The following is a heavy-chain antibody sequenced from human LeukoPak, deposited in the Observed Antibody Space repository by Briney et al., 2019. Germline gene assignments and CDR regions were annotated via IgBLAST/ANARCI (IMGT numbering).Heavy chain of an antibody. V-gene: IGHV1-2*02. CDR2: INPNSGGT. CDR1: GYTFTGYY. D-gene: IGHD2-2*02. J-gene: IGHJ3*02. Sequence: ASVKVSCKASGYTFTGYYMHWVRQAPGQGLEWMGWINPNSGGTNYAQKFQGRVTMTRDTSISTAYMELSRLRSDDTAVYYCAGRDCRSTSCYSHDAFDIWGQGTMVTVSS. CDR3: AGRDCRSTSCYSHDAFDI.